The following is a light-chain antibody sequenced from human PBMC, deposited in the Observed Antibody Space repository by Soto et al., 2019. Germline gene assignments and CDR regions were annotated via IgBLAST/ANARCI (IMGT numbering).Light chain of an antibody. Sequence: DIQMTQSPSTLSASVGDRVTITCRPSQNISTSLAWYQQKSGRAPKLLIYDVSNLESGVPSRFSGSGSGTEFSLTLRGLQPDDFATYYCQQYDSYRTFGQGTTVEVK. CDR2: DVS. J-gene: IGKJ1*01. V-gene: IGKV1-5*01. CDR1: QNISTS. CDR3: QQYDSYRT.